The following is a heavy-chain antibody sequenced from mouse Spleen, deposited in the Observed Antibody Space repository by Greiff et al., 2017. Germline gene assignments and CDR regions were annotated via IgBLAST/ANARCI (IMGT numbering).Heavy chain of an antibody. CDR1: GFTFSSFG. Sequence: EVQLVESGGGLVQPGGSRKLSCAASGFTFSSFGMHWVRQAPEKGLEWVAYISSGSSAIYYADTVKGRFTISRDNPKNTLFLQMTSLRSEDTAMYYCARSGDYALFAYWGQGTLVTVSA. V-gene: IGHV5-17*02. CDR2: ISSGSSAI. J-gene: IGHJ3*01. CDR3: ARSGDYALFAY. D-gene: IGHD2-4*01.